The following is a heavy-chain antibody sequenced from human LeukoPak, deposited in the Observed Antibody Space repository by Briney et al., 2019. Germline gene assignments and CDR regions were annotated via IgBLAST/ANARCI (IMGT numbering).Heavy chain of an antibody. CDR1: GFTFSSYA. CDR3: AKDDRWLQFCC. J-gene: IGHJ4*02. V-gene: IGHV3-23*01. CDR2: ISGSGRRT. D-gene: IGHD5-24*01. Sequence: GGSLRLSCAASGFTFSSYAMSWVRQAPGKGLECVSAISGSGRRTYYADSVRGRFTISRDNSRNTVYLQMNSLRAEDTAVYYCAKDDRWLQFCCWGQGTLVTVSA.